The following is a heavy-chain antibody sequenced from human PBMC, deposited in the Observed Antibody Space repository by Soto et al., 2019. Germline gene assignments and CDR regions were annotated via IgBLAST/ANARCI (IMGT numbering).Heavy chain of an antibody. Sequence: GGSLRLSCAASGFTFSNAWMSWVRQAPGKGLEWVGRIKSKTDGGTTDYAAPVKGRFTISRDDSKNTLYLQMNSLKTEDTAVYYCTTAPTVTITGAFDIWGQGTMVTVSS. V-gene: IGHV3-15*01. D-gene: IGHD4-17*01. CDR3: TTAPTVTITGAFDI. CDR2: IKSKTDGGTT. J-gene: IGHJ3*02. CDR1: GFTFSNAW.